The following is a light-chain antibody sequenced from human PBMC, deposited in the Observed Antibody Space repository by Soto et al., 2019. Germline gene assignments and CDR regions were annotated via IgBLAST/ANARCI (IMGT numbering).Light chain of an antibody. CDR3: RRHNSYSQT. CDR2: GAS. J-gene: IGKJ1*01. V-gene: IGKV1-5*01. Sequence: DIQLTQSPPTLSASVGDRVTITCRASQSIRYYLAWYQQMPGKAPKLLIYGASSLQSGVPSRFSGSGSGTEFTLTISSLQPDDFATYFCRRHNSYSQTFGQGTKVEIK. CDR1: QSIRYY.